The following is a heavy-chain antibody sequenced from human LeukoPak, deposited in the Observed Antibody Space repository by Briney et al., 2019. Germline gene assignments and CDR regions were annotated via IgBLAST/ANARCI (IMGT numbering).Heavy chain of an antibody. J-gene: IGHJ4*02. CDR3: ASSSGYSYGVFDY. D-gene: IGHD5-18*01. CDR1: GYTFTSYA. CDR2: INAGNGNT. Sequence: GASVKVSCKASGYTFTSYAMHWVRQAPGQRLEWMGWINAGNGNTKYSQKFQGRVTITRDTSANTAYMELSSLRSEDTAVYYCASSSGYSYGVFDYWGQGTLVTVSS. V-gene: IGHV1-3*01.